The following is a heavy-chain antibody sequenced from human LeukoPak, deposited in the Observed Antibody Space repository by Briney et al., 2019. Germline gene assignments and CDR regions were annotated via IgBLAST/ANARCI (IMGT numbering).Heavy chain of an antibody. D-gene: IGHD3-10*01. V-gene: IGHV1-69*01. CDR3: ARVVSGSPKTNAFDI. J-gene: IGHJ3*02. Sequence: SVTVSFQASGGTFSSYAISWVRQAPGRGLEWMGGIIPMFGTANYAQKFQDSVTITADESTSTAYMEVSSLRSEDTAMYYCARVVSGSPKTNAFDIWGQGTMVTVSA. CDR1: GGTFSSYA. CDR2: IIPMFGTA.